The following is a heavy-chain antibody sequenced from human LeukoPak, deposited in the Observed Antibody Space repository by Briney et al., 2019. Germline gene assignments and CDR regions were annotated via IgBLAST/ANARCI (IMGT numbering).Heavy chain of an antibody. CDR3: RFLWGDAFDI. CDR1: GGSVSSGTYY. CDR2: IYTSGST. Sequence: SSQTLSLTCTVSGGSVSSGTYYWTWIRQPAGKGLEWIGRIYTSGSTNFDPSLKSRVTISVDTSKNQFSLKLSSVTAADTAVYYCRFLWGDAFDIWGQGTMVTVSS. V-gene: IGHV4-61*02. D-gene: IGHD3-16*01. J-gene: IGHJ3*02.